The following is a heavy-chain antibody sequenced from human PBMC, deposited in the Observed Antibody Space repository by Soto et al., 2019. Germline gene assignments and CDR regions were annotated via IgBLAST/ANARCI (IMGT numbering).Heavy chain of an antibody. CDR1: GFTFSDFG. CDR2: IWSDGSKK. J-gene: IGHJ4*02. D-gene: IGHD3-16*02. Sequence: QVQLVESGGGVVQPGRSLRLSCAASGFTFSDFGMHWVRQAPGKGLEWVAVIWSDGSKKYQADSVKGRFTISRDNSKNTLYLQMNSLRAEDTAVYYCARDSGDYVWGSYRMGLGYWGQGTLVTVSS. V-gene: IGHV3-33*01. CDR3: ARDSGDYVWGSYRMGLGY.